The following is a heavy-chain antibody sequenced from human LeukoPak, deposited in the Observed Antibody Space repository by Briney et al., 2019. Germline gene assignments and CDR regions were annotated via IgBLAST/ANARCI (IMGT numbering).Heavy chain of an antibody. CDR2: IYSDNT. Sequence: GGSLRLSCTVSGFTVSSNSMSWVRQAPGKGLEWVSFIYSDNTHYSDSVKGRFTISRDNAKNTLYLQMNSLRAEDTAVYYCAELGITMIGGVWGKGTTVTISS. V-gene: IGHV3-53*01. D-gene: IGHD3-10*02. CDR3: AELGITMIGGV. CDR1: GFTVSSNS. J-gene: IGHJ6*04.